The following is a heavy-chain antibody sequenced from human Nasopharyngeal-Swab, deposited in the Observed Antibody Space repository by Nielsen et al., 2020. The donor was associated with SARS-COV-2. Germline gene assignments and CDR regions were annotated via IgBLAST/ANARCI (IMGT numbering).Heavy chain of an antibody. D-gene: IGHD1-26*01. CDR1: GYTFTGYY. V-gene: IGHV1-2*06. J-gene: IGHJ3*02. Sequence: ASVKVSCKASGYTFTGYYMHWVRQAPGQGLEWMGRINPNSGGTNYAQKFQGRVTMTRDTSISTAYMELSRLRSDDTAAYYCAAWWELSAFDIWGQGTMVTVSS. CDR3: AAWWELSAFDI. CDR2: INPNSGGT.